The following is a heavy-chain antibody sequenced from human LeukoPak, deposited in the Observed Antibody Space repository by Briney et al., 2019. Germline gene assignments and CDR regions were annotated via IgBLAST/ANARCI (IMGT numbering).Heavy chain of an antibody. CDR3: ARALYSSGWYVIDY. D-gene: IGHD6-19*01. Sequence: ASVKVSCKASGYTFTGYYMHWVRQAPGHGREWMGRINPNSGGTNYAQKFQGRVTMTRDTSISTAYMELSRLRSDDTAVYYCARALYSSGWYVIDYWGQGTLVTVSS. CDR2: INPNSGGT. CDR1: GYTFTGYY. V-gene: IGHV1-2*06. J-gene: IGHJ4*02.